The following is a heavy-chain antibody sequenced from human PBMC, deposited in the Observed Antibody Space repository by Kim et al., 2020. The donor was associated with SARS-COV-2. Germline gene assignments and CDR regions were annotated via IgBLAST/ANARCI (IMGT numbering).Heavy chain of an antibody. CDR2: A. V-gene: IGHV1-69*01. J-gene: IGHJ5*02. CDR3: ARGEQLNWFDP. D-gene: IGHD1-1*01. Sequence: ANYAQKFQGRVTITADESTSTAYMELSSLRSEDTAVYYCARGEQLNWFDPWGQGTLVTVSS.